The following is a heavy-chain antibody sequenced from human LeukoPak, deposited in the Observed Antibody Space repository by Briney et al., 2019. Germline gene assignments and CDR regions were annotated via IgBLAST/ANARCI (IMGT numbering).Heavy chain of an antibody. Sequence: SETLSLTCTVSGGSISSGSYYWVWIRQPPGKGLEWIGTIYYSGSTYYNPSLKSRVTISVDTSKNQFSLKLRSVTAADTAVYYCARDGNYYDNGGYYFSAFDIWGQGTMVTVSS. D-gene: IGHD3-22*01. CDR2: IYYSGST. CDR3: ARDGNYYDNGGYYFSAFDI. V-gene: IGHV4-39*07. J-gene: IGHJ3*02. CDR1: GGSISSGSYY.